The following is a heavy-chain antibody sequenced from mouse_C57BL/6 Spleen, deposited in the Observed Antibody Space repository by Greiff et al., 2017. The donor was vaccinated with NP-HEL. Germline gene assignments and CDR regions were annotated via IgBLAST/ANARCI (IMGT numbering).Heavy chain of an antibody. D-gene: IGHD2-4*01. V-gene: IGHV1-64*01. CDR1: GYTVPLSC. CDR2: IHPTLCST. J-gene: IGHJ3*01. Sequence: QVQLQQPGAELVKPGASVKLSCKASGYTVPLSCPPLRPPMPLQFLYFILMIHPTLCSTNSNEKFKSKATLTVDKSSSTAYMQLSSLTSEDSAVYYCARDYYDYDWVAYWGQGTLVTVSA. CDR3: ARDYYDYDWVAY.